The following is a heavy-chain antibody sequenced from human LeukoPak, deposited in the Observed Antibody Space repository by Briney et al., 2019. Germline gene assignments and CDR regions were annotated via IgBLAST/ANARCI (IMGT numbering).Heavy chain of an antibody. CDR3: AKDLDGYYDSSGYSYYFDY. J-gene: IGHJ4*02. CDR2: ISGSGGST. CDR1: GFTFSSCA. D-gene: IGHD3-22*01. V-gene: IGHV3-23*01. Sequence: PGASLRLSCAASGFTFSSCAMSWVRQAPGKGLEWVSAISGSGGSTYYADSVKGRFTISRDNSKNTLYLQMNSLRAEDTAVYYCAKDLDGYYDSSGYSYYFDYWGQGTLVTVSS.